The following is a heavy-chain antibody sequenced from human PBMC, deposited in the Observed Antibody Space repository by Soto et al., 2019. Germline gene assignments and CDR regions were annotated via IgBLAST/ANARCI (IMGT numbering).Heavy chain of an antibody. CDR2: ISAYNGNT. J-gene: IGHJ6*02. Sequence: ASVKVSCKASGYTFTSYGISWVRQAPGQGLEWMGWISAYNGNTNYAQKLQGRVTMTTDTSTSTAYMELRSLRSDDTAVYYCARDRDYDFWSGPSYYYYYGMDVWGQGTTVTVSS. D-gene: IGHD3-3*01. V-gene: IGHV1-18*01. CDR1: GYTFTSYG. CDR3: ARDRDYDFWSGPSYYYYYGMDV.